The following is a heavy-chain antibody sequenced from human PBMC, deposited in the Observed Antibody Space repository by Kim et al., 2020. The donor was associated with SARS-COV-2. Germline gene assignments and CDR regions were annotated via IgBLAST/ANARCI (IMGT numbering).Heavy chain of an antibody. J-gene: IGHJ3*02. Sequence: GGSLRLSCAASGFTFSSYGMHWVRQAPGKGLEWVAVISYDGSNKYYADSVKGRFTISRDNSKNTLYLQMNSLRAEDTAVYYCAGPSSGWYGDALDILGQG. V-gene: IGHV3-30*03. CDR1: GFTFSSYG. CDR3: AGPSSGWYGDALDI. D-gene: IGHD6-19*01. CDR2: ISYDGSNK.